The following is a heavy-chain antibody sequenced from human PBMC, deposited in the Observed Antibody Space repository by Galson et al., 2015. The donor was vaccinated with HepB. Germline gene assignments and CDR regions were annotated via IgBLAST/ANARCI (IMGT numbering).Heavy chain of an antibody. V-gene: IGHV3-30*18. CDR3: AKDQGAAGNWYTYYYYYGMDV. CDR2: ISYDGSNK. CDR1: GFTFSSYG. J-gene: IGHJ6*02. Sequence: SLRLSCAASGFTFSSYGMHWVRQAPGKGLEWVAVISYDGSNKYYADSVKGRFTISRDNSKNTLYLQMNSLRAEDTAVYYCAKDQGAAGNWYTYYYYYGMDVWGQGTTVTVSS. D-gene: IGHD6-13*01.